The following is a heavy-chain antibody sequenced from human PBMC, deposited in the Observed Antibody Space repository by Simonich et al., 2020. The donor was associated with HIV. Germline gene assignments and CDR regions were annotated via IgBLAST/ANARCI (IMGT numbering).Heavy chain of an antibody. CDR1: GGTFSSFA. CDR3: ARKGGGRGVYYFDY. CDR2: IIPIFGTA. D-gene: IGHD3-10*01. V-gene: IGHV1-69*13. J-gene: IGHJ4*02. Sequence: QVQLVQSGAEVKKPGSSVKVSCKASGGTFSSFAISWLRQAPGLGLGWVGGIIPIFGTANYAQMFQGRVTITADESTSTAYMELSSLRSEDTGIYYCARKGGGRGVYYFDYWGQGTLVTVSS.